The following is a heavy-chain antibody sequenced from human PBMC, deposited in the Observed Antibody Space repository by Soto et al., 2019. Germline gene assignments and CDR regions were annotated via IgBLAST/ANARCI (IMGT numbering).Heavy chain of an antibody. Sequence: VPLQQWGAGLLKPSENLSLTCAVYGGSFSGDYWIWIRQPPGKGLEWIWEINHSGRTNSNPPLKSRVTISVDTSKNQFSLKLSAVTAADTAVYYCARGYYGSGSWVQGTLVTVSS. J-gene: IGHJ5*02. CDR1: GGSFSGDY. D-gene: IGHD3-10*01. CDR3: ARGYYGSGS. V-gene: IGHV4-34*01. CDR2: INHSGRT.